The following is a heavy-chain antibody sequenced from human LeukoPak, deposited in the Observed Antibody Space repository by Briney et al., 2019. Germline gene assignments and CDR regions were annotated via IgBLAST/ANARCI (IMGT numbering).Heavy chain of an antibody. Sequence: GRSLRLSCAASRFTFSTYGMHWVRQTPGKGLEWVAVIWYDGSNKYYADFVRGRFNISRDNSKNTLYLQMNSLRVEDTAMYYCARKINYYFDFWGQGTLVTVSS. CDR1: RFTFSTYG. J-gene: IGHJ4*02. V-gene: IGHV3-33*01. D-gene: IGHD1-1*01. CDR3: ARKINYYFDF. CDR2: IWYDGSNK.